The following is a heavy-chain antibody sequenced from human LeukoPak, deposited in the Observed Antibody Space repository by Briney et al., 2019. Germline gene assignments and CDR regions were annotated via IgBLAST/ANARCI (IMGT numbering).Heavy chain of an antibody. D-gene: IGHD6-13*01. Sequence: PGGSLRLSCAASGFTFSSYAMSWVRQAPGKGLEWVSAIGGSGGTAYYADSVKGRFTISRDNSKNTLYLQMNSLRAEDTAVYYCAKNPIIAPSGNWFDPWGQGTLVTVSS. CDR2: IGGSGGTA. V-gene: IGHV3-23*01. CDR1: GFTFSSYA. CDR3: AKNPIIAPSGNWFDP. J-gene: IGHJ5*02.